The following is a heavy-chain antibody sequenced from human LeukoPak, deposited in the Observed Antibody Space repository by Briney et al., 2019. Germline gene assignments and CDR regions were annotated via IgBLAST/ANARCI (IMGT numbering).Heavy chain of an antibody. CDR2: ISSSSSYI. CDR1: GFTFSSYS. J-gene: IGHJ4*02. CDR3: AKVGNDYGDYYFDY. Sequence: GGSLRLSCAASGFTFSSYSMNWVRQAPGKGLEWVSSISSSSSYIYYADSVKGRFTISRDNSKNTLYLQMNSLRAEDTAVYYCAKVGNDYGDYYFDYWGQGTLLTVSS. D-gene: IGHD4-17*01. V-gene: IGHV3-21*04.